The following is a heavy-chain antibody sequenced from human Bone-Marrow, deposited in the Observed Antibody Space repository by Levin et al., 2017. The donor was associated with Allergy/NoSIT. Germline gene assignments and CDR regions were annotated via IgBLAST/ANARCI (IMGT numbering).Heavy chain of an antibody. CDR3: AKDYYNLGGYYFDH. CDR2: ISSTGGRT. Sequence: GGSLRLSCAASGFTFRSYAVSWVRQAPGKGLEWVSAISSTGGRTYYADSVKGRFTISRDNSKNTLFLQMNGLRAGDTAKYYCAKDYYNLGGYYFDHWGQGVLVAVSS. D-gene: IGHD3-16*01. V-gene: IGHV3-23*01. CDR1: GFTFRSYA. J-gene: IGHJ4*02.